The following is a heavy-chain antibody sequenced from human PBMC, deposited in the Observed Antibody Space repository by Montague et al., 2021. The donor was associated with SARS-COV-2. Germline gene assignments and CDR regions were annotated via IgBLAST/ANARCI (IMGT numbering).Heavy chain of an antibody. D-gene: IGHD6-25*01. J-gene: IGHJ5*02. Sequence: TLSLTCTVSIGSISSDSYYWSWIRPPAGQGLEWNGRIYTSGSNNYNLSIKSRVTISADTSKNQLSLKLSSVTAADTAVYYCARDGYSSGWNGLHWFEPWSQGTLVTVSS. CDR3: ARDGYSSGWNGLHWFEP. CDR1: IGSISSDSYY. V-gene: IGHV4-61*02. CDR2: IYTSGSN.